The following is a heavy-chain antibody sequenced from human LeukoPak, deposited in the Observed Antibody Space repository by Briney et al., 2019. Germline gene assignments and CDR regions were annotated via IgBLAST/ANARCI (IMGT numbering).Heavy chain of an antibody. CDR1: GGSISSYY. D-gene: IGHD5-24*01. CDR3: ARTGSVLRWLQLLY. V-gene: IGHV4-4*09. J-gene: IGHJ4*02. CDR2: IYTSGST. Sequence: PSETLSLTCTVSGGSISSYYWSWIRQPPGKGLEWIGYIYTSGSTNYNPSLKSRVTISVDTSKNQFSLKLSSVTAADTAVYYCARTGSVLRWLQLLYWGQGTLVTVSS.